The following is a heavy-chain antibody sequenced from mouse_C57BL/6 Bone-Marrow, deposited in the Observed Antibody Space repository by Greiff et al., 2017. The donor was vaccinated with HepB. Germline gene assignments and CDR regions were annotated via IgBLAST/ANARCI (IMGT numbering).Heavy chain of an antibody. V-gene: IGHV1-54*01. D-gene: IGHD1-1*01. J-gene: IGHJ1*03. CDR2: INPGSGGT. Sequence: VQLQQSGAELVRPGTSVKVSCKASGYAFTNYLIEWVKQRPGQGLEWIGVINPGSGGTNYNEKFKGKATLTADKSSSTAYMQLSSLTSEDSAVYFCARCYYGSSPYWYFDVWGTGTTVTVSS. CDR3: ARCYYGSSPYWYFDV. CDR1: GYAFTNYL.